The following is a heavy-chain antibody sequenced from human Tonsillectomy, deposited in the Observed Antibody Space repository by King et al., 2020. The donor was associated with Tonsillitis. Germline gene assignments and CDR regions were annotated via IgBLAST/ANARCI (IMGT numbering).Heavy chain of an antibody. CDR2: ISDDGSNR. V-gene: IGHV3-30*01. Sequence: VQLVESGGGVVQPGRSLRLSCAASGFTFSSYAMHWVRQAPGKGLEWVAVISDDGSNRYYADSVKGRFTISRDNSKNTLYLQMNSLRAEDTAVYHCAREGWLHSYYFDFWGQGTLVTVSS. J-gene: IGHJ4*02. CDR3: AREGWLHSYYFDF. D-gene: IGHD5-12*01. CDR1: GFTFSSYA.